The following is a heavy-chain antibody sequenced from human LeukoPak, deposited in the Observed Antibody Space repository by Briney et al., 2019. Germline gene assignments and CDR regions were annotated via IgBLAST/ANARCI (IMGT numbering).Heavy chain of an antibody. Sequence: EASVKVSCKASGYTFTSCGISWVRQAPGQGLEWMGWISAYNGNTNYAQKLQGRVTMTRDTSISTAYMELSRLRSDDTAVYYCARVYDFWSALDYWGQGTLVTVSS. CDR2: ISAYNGNT. CDR1: GYTFTSCG. J-gene: IGHJ4*02. V-gene: IGHV1-18*01. D-gene: IGHD3-3*01. CDR3: ARVYDFWSALDY.